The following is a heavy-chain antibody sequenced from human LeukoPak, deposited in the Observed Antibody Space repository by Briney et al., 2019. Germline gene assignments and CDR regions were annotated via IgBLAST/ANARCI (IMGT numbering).Heavy chain of an antibody. J-gene: IGHJ4*02. D-gene: IGHD4-23*01. CDR2: INPADSDT. V-gene: IGHV5-51*01. CDR3: ARHNSKEASTYYFDY. Sequence: GESLKISCKGSGYRFTNYWIAWVRHMPGKGLEWMGIINPADSDTRYSPSFEGQVTISADKSITTAYLQWGSLKASDTAIYYCARHNSKEASTYYFDYWGQGTLVTVSS. CDR1: GYRFTNYW.